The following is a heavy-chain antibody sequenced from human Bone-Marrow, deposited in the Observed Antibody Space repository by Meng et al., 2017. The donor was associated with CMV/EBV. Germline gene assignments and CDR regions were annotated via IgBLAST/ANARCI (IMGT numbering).Heavy chain of an antibody. V-gene: IGHV3-30*02. CDR3: AKDDDSAGYYFAYY. D-gene: IGHD3-22*01. CDR1: GFTFSRYG. J-gene: IGHJ4*02. Sequence: GESLKISCVESGFTFSRYGMHWVRQAPGKGLEWVAFVRNDGSKKYYADSVKGRFTISRDNSKNTLYLQMNSLRTEDTAVYYCAKDDDSAGYYFAYYWGQGTRVTVSS. CDR2: VRNDGSKK.